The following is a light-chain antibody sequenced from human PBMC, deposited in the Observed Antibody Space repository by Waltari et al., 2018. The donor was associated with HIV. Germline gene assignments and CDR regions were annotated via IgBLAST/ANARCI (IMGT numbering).Light chain of an antibody. J-gene: IGKJ2*01. CDR2: AAF. CDR3: QQLDSYPQT. CDR1: QGISNY. V-gene: IGKV1-9*01. Sequence: DIQLTQSPSFLSASVGDGVTITCRASQGISNYLAWYQQKPGKAPNLLIYAAFTLQSGVPSRFSGSGSGTSFTLAISSLQPEDFATYYCQQLDSYPQTFGQGTKLEIK.